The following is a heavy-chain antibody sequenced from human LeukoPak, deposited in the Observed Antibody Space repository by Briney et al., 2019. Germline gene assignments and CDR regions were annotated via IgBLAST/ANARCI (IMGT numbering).Heavy chain of an antibody. Sequence: GESLKISCEGSGYSFTKYWIGWVRQMPGKGLEWMGIIYPGDSDTRYSPSFQGQVTISADKSISTAYLQWSSLKASDTAMYYCASPHRANIFDAFDIWGQGTMVTVSS. CDR2: IYPGDSDT. D-gene: IGHD2-21*01. V-gene: IGHV5-51*01. J-gene: IGHJ3*02. CDR1: GYSFTKYW. CDR3: ASPHRANIFDAFDI.